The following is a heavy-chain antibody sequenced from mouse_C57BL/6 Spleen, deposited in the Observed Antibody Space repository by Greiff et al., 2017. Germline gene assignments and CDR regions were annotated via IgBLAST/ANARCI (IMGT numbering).Heavy chain of an antibody. V-gene: IGHV5-17*01. Sequence: EVMLVESGGGLVKPGGSLKLSCAASGFTFSDYGMHWVRQAPEKGLEWVAYISSGSSTIYYAGTVKGRFTISRDNAKNTLFLQMTSLRSEDTAMSYWARGDGFYWYFDVWGTGATVTVSS. D-gene: IGHD2-3*01. CDR1: GFTFSDYG. CDR2: ISSGSSTI. J-gene: IGHJ1*03. CDR3: ARGDGFYWYFDV.